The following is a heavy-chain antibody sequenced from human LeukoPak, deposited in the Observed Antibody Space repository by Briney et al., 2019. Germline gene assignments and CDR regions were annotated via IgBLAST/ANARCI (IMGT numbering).Heavy chain of an antibody. Sequence: PGGSLRLSCAASGFTVSSNYMSWVRQAPGKGLEWVSVIYSGGSTYYADSVKGRFTISRDNSKNTLYLQMNSLRAEDTAVYYCARGIRWPIFDYWGQGTLVTVSS. J-gene: IGHJ4*02. CDR2: IYSGGST. D-gene: IGHD4-23*01. CDR3: ARGIRWPIFDY. CDR1: GFTVSSNY. V-gene: IGHV3-53*01.